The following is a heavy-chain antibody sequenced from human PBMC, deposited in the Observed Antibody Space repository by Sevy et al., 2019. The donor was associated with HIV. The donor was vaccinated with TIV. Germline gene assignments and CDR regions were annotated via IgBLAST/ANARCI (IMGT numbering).Heavy chain of an antibody. CDR3: AKLPFNLPANYFDY. D-gene: IGHD2-2*01. CDR1: GFTFSSYA. CDR2: ISGSGGST. V-gene: IGHV3-23*01. Sequence: GGSLGLSCAASGFTFSSYAMSWVRQAPGKGLEWVSAISGSGGSTYYADSVKGRFTISRDNSKNTLYLQMNSLRAEDTAVYYCAKLPFNLPANYFDYWGQGTLVTVSS. J-gene: IGHJ4*02.